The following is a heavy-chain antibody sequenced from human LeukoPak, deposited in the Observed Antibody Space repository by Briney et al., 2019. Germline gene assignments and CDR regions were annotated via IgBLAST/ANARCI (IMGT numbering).Heavy chain of an antibody. Sequence: GGSLRLSCAASGFTVSSNYMSWVRQAPGKGLEWVSVIYSGGSTYYADSVKGRFTISRDNSKNTLYLQMNSLRAEDTAVYYCARGRGSWYAPDFDYWGQGTLVTVSS. CDR1: GFTVSSNY. D-gene: IGHD6-13*01. V-gene: IGHV3-53*01. J-gene: IGHJ4*02. CDR2: IYSGGST. CDR3: ARGRGSWYAPDFDY.